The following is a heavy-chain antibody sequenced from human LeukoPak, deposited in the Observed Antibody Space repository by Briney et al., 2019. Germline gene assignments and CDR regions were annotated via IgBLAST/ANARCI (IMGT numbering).Heavy chain of an antibody. V-gene: IGHV3-23*01. CDR2: ISGSGGST. D-gene: IGHD3-10*01. Sequence: GGSLRLSCAASGFTFSSYAMSWVRQAPGKGLEWVSAISGSGGSTYYADSVKGRFTISRDNSKNTLYLQINSLRAEDTAVYYCASYMVRGALFGYWGQGTLVTVSP. J-gene: IGHJ4*02. CDR1: GFTFSSYA. CDR3: ASYMVRGALFGY.